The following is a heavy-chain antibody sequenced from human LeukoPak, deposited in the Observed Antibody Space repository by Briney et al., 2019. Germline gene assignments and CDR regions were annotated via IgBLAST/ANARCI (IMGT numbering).Heavy chain of an antibody. CDR2: IKQDGSEK. Sequence: GGSLRLSCAASGFAFSSYWMSWVRQAPGKGLEWVANIKQDGSEKYYVDSVKGRFTISRDNAKNSLCLQMNSLRAEDTAVYYCARDADYDILTGYEYYFDYWGQGTLVTVSS. V-gene: IGHV3-7*01. J-gene: IGHJ4*02. D-gene: IGHD3-9*01. CDR3: ARDADYDILTGYEYYFDY. CDR1: GFAFSSYW.